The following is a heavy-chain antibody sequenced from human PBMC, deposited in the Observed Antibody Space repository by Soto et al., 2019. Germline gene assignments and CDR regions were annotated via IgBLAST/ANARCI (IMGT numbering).Heavy chain of an antibody. Sequence: SETLAITCTVSGGSISGDYWTWIRQPAGEVLEWIGRIYSSGNTKYNPCLRSRVTMSLDTYKNQFSLRLRSVTATDTAVYYCARVHRFSDWLDPWGPVTLITVSS. CDR2: IYSSGNT. J-gene: IGHJ5*02. CDR1: GGSISGDY. V-gene: IGHV4-4*07. D-gene: IGHD3-3*01. CDR3: ARVHRFSDWLDP.